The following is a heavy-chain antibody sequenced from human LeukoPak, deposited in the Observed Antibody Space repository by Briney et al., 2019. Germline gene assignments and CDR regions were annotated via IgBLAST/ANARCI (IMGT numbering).Heavy chain of an antibody. CDR3: ASRHYDFWSGYESTTRYGMDV. CDR1: GGSFSGYY. J-gene: IGHJ6*02. D-gene: IGHD3-3*01. V-gene: IGHV4-34*01. Sequence: SETLSPTCAVYGGSFSGYYWSWIRQPPGKGLEWIGEINHSGSTNYNPSLKSRVTISVDTSKNQFSLKLSSVTAADTAVYYCASRHYDFWSGYESTTRYGMDVWGQGTTVTVSS. CDR2: INHSGST.